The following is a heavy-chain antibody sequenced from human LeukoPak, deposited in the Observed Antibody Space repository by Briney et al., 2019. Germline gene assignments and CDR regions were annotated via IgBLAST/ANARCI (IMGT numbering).Heavy chain of an antibody. CDR1: GFTFSSYW. CDR3: ARDRLGWELHYFDY. Sequence: GGSLRLSCAASGFTFSSYWMNWVRQAPGKGLEWVSSISGSSSYIYYADSVKGRFSISRDNAKNSLYLQMNSLRAEDTAVYYCARDRLGWELHYFDYWGQGTLVTVSS. J-gene: IGHJ4*02. D-gene: IGHD1-26*01. CDR2: ISGSSSYI. V-gene: IGHV3-21*01.